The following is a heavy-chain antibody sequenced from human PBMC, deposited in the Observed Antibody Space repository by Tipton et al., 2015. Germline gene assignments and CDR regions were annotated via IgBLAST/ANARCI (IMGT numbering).Heavy chain of an antibody. J-gene: IGHJ3*02. CDR2: IYYSGST. CDR3: ARHTVTTEFDVFDI. V-gene: IGHV4-59*01. CDR1: GGSINNYY. D-gene: IGHD4-17*01. Sequence: GLVKPSETLSLTCTVSGGSINNYYWSWIRQPPGKGLEWIGYIYYSGSTNYNPSLKSRVTTSVDTSKNQFSLRLSSVTAADTAVYYCARHTVTTEFDVFDIWGQGTRVTVSS.